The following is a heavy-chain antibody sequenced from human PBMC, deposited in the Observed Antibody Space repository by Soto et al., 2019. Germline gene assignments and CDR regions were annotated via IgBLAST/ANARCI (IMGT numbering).Heavy chain of an antibody. CDR2: IHETGST. J-gene: IGHJ2*01. CDR1: GGSMRRYY. CDR3: ARDVRPTGLAYFDL. Sequence: QVQLQESGPGLVKPSETLSLTCSFSGGSMRRYYWSWIRQPPGKGLEWIGNIHETGSTNYNASLKNRVTISLDTSKSAFTLHLTSVTAAATAVYDCARDVRPTGLAYFDLWGRGTLVTVSS. V-gene: IGHV4-59*12. D-gene: IGHD1-1*01.